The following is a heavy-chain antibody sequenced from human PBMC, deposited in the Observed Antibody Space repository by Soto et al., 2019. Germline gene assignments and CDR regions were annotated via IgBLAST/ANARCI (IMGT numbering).Heavy chain of an antibody. CDR1: GGTFSSYA. Sequence: QVQLVQSGAEVKKPGSSVKVSCKASGGTFSSYAISWVRQAPGQGLEWMGVIIPILGTANYAQKFQGRVTINADESTSKACMELSSRRSEDTDVYYCARAALAAAGSPSGYWGQGTLVSVSS. CDR2: IIPILGTA. J-gene: IGHJ4*02. D-gene: IGHD6-13*01. V-gene: IGHV1-69*01. CDR3: ARAALAAAGSPSGY.